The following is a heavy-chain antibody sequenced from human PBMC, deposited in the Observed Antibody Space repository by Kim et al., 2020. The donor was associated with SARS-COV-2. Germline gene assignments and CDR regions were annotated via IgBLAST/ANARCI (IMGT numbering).Heavy chain of an antibody. V-gene: IGHV3-11*01. Sequence: STLYYADSGKGRFTIARDNAKNSLYLQMNSLGAEDTAVYYCAGDNWPQDYWGQGTLVTVSS. J-gene: IGHJ4*02. CDR3: AGDNWPQDY. CDR2: STL.